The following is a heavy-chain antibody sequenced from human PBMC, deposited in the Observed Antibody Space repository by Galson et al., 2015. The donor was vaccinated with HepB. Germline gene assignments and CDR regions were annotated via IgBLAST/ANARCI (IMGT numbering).Heavy chain of an antibody. CDR3: ARELRLGG. D-gene: IGHD2-8*01. V-gene: IGHV3-74*01. J-gene: IGHJ4*02. CDR2: IHSGGSTT. CDR1: GFTFSKYW. Sequence: SLRLSCAASGFTFSKYWMHWVRQALGKGLVWVSRIHSGGSTTNYADSVKGRFTISRDNAKNTLYLQMNSLTTEDTAVYYCARELRLGGWGQGTLVTVSS.